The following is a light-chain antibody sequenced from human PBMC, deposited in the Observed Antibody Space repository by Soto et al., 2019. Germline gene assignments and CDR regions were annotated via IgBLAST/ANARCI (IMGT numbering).Light chain of an antibody. Sequence: EIVLTQSPGTLSLSPGERATLSCRASQSVSTNYSAWYQRKPGQAPRLLIYGASSRATDMTNRYSGSGSGTGFTLTITRLKSEDFAVSYCQQYGSSPPPFGQGTKVEIK. CDR2: GAS. CDR1: QSVSTNY. J-gene: IGKJ1*01. CDR3: QQYGSSPPP. V-gene: IGKV3-20*01.